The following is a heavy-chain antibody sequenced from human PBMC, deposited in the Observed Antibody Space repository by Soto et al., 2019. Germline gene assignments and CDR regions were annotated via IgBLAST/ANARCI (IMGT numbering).Heavy chain of an antibody. CDR1: GQTFTTYG. V-gene: IGHV1-18*04. CDR2: IGPYNGDA. D-gene: IGHD1-26*01. J-gene: IGHJ4*02. CDR3: PRTPQAQTVVFIVVTRCDS. Sequence: AAAQVPCQASGQTFTTYGLNWVRPAPGQGLEWMGWIGPYNGDAIYAQNCHGRVTLTKDTSTSTSDVELMSLTSVETSVDYSPRTPQAQTVVFIVVTRCDSWGQGTLVT.